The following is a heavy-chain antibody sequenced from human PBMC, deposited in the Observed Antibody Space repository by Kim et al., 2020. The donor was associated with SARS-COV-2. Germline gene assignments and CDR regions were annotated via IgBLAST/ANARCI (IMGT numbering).Heavy chain of an antibody. CDR1: GFTFSSYA. V-gene: IGHV3-23*01. J-gene: IGHJ4*02. Sequence: GGSLRLSCAASGFTFSSYAMSWVRQAPGKGLEWVSAISGSGGSTYYADSVKGRFTISRDNSKNTLYLQMNSLRAEDTAVYYCAKLWIRSSGWPVDYWGQGTLVTVSS. CDR2: ISGSGGST. CDR3: AKLWIRSSGWPVDY. D-gene: IGHD6-19*01.